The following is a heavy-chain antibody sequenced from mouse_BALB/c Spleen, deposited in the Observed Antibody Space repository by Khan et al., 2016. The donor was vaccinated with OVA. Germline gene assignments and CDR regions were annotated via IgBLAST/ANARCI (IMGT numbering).Heavy chain of an antibody. CDR1: GHTFTKFG. CDR3: ARPPYFSCVLDN. D-gene: IGHD2-10*01. CDR2: INTYTGEP. Sequence: QIQLVQSGPEVKKPGATVKISCKASGHTFTKFGINWVKQAPGKGLKWMGWINTYTGEPTYADDFNGRFAFTLETSSSTAYLQINNLKNEDTDTYSGARPPYFSCVLDNWGQGTSVTVSS. J-gene: IGHJ4*01. V-gene: IGHV9-3-1*01.